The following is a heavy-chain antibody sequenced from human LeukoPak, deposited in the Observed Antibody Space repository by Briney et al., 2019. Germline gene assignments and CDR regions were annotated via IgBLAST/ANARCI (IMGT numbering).Heavy chain of an antibody. D-gene: IGHD6-13*01. V-gene: IGHV3-21*01. Sequence: GGSLRLSCAASGFTFSRYSMNWVRQAPGKGLEGVSSISSSSSYIYYADSVKGGFTISRDNAKNSLYLQMNSLRSEDTAVYYCARLSQQLLEGAFDIWGQGTIVTVSS. CDR1: GFTFSRYS. J-gene: IGHJ3*02. CDR3: ARLSQQLLEGAFDI. CDR2: ISSSSSYI.